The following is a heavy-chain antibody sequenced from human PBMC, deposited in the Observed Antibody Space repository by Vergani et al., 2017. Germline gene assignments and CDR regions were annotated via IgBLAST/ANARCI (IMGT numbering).Heavy chain of an antibody. J-gene: IGHJ4*02. Sequence: EVQLVESGGGLVKPGGSLRLSCAASGFTFSSYSMNWVRQAPGKGLEWVSSISSSSSYIYYADSVKGRFTISRDNAKNSLYLQMNSLRAEDTAVYYCARATCSGGSCYRGFEYWGQGSLITVSS. V-gene: IGHV3-21*01. CDR1: GFTFSSYS. CDR2: ISSSSSYI. D-gene: IGHD2-15*01. CDR3: ARATCSGGSCYRGFEY.